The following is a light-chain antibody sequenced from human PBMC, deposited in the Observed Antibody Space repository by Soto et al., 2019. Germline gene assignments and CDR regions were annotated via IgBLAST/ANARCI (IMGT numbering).Light chain of an antibody. J-gene: IGLJ2*01. CDR2: KDS. CDR1: ALPKQY. Sequence: SYELTQPPSVSVSPGQTARITCSGDALPKQYAYWYQQKPGQAPVLVIYKDSERPSGIPERFSGSSSGTTVTLTISGVQAEDEADYYCQSADSSGTYPVVFGGGNKVTVL. CDR3: QSADSSGTYPVV. V-gene: IGLV3-25*03.